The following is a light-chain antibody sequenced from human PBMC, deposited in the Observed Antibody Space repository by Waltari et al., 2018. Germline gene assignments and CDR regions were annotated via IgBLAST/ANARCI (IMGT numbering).Light chain of an antibody. CDR2: TDN. V-gene: IGLV1-44*01. CDR1: YSNIGRNA. CDR3: ATWDDSLNAWV. J-gene: IGLJ3*02. Sequence: QSVLTQPPSASGTPGQRVPISCSGSYSNIGRNAVHWYQHLPEAAPKLLIYTDNQRPSGVPDRFSGSKSGTSASLAISGLQSEDEAVYHCATWDDSLNAWVFGGGTKVTVL.